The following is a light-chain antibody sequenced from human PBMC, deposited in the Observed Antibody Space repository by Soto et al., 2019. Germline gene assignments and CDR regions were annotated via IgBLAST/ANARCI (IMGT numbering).Light chain of an antibody. Sequence: EIVLTQSPATLSLSPGERATLSCRASQSVSSSYLAWYQQKPGQAPRLLIYDISSRATGIPDRFSGSVSGTDFTLTITRLEPEDFAVFYCQQYGSSEIIFGQGTRLEI. V-gene: IGKV3-20*01. J-gene: IGKJ5*01. CDR2: DIS. CDR1: QSVSSSY. CDR3: QQYGSSEII.